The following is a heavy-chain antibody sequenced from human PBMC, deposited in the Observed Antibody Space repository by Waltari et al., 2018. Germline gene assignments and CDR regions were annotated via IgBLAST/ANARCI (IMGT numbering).Heavy chain of an antibody. Sequence: QVQLQESGPGLVKPSETLSLTCAVSDYSISSGYFWGWIRQPPGKGLEWIGSIYHSGDTYYNPSLKSRVSISVDTSKNQFSLKLNSVVAADTAVYYCARQTNFDPEYFFDYWGQGTLVTVSS. CDR3: ARQTNFDPEYFFDY. CDR1: DYSISSGYF. D-gene: IGHD3-9*01. CDR2: IYHSGDT. J-gene: IGHJ4*02. V-gene: IGHV4-38-2*01.